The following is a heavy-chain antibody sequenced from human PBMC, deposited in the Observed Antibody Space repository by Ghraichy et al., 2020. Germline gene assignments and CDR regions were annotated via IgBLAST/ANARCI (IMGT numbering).Heavy chain of an antibody. Sequence: SQTLSLTCTVSGSSIDDYDYSWSWIRQPPGKALEWIGYIHPSQNAYRSPSLKNPVTISLDTSKSQFYLQIDSVTAADTAVYYCARIIVDHGNFDFWGQGILVTVSS. D-gene: IGHD2/OR15-2a*01. J-gene: IGHJ4*02. CDR1: GSSIDDYDYS. CDR2: IHPSQNA. CDR3: ARIIVDHGNFDF. V-gene: IGHV4-30-2*01.